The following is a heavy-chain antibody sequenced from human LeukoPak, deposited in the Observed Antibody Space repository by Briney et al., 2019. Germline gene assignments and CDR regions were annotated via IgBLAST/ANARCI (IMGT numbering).Heavy chain of an antibody. J-gene: IGHJ6*03. CDR3: ARETSQKGAHYMDV. V-gene: IGHV4-39*07. D-gene: IGHD3-16*01. Sequence: SETLSLTCTVSGGSISSSSYYWGWIRQPPGKGLEWIGTIYYSGSTSYNPSLKSRVTMSVDTSKNQFSLKLSSVTAADTAVYYCARETSQKGAHYMDVWGKGTTVTISS. CDR1: GGSISSSSYY. CDR2: IYYSGST.